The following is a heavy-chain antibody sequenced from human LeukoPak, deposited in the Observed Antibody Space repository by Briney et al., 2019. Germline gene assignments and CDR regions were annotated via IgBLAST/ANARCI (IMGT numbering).Heavy chain of an antibody. D-gene: IGHD6-13*01. J-gene: IGHJ1*01. CDR3: ARLNNSSSWYFGEYFQH. CDR2: IYYSGST. V-gene: IGHV4-39*01. CDR1: GGSISSSSYY. Sequence: SETLSLTCTVSGGSISSSSYYWGWIRQPPGTGLEWIGSIYYSGSTYYNPSLKSRVTISVDTSKNQFSLKLSSVTAADTAVYYCARLNNSSSWYFGEYFQHWGQGTLVTVSS.